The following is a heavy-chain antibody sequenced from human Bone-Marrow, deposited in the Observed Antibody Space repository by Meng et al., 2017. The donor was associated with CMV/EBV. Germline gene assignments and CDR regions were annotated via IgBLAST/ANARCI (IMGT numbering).Heavy chain of an antibody. CDR1: GGSFSGYY. Sequence: GSLRLSCAVYGGSFSGYYWSWIRQPPGKGLEWIGEINHSGSTNYNPSLKSRVTISVDTSKNQFSLKLSSVTAADTAVYYCARDPRPIATDPYFDYWGQGTLVTVSS. CDR3: ARDPRPIATDPYFDY. V-gene: IGHV4-34*01. CDR2: INHSGST. J-gene: IGHJ4*02. D-gene: IGHD2-21*01.